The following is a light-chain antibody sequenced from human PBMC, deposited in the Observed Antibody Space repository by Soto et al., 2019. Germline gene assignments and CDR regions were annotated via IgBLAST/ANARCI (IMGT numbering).Light chain of an antibody. CDR3: QSYDSSLSAWV. J-gene: IGLJ3*02. V-gene: IGLV1-40*01. CDR2: INR. CDR1: SSNTGAGYD. Sequence: QSVLTQSPSVSGAPGQRVTISCTGSSSNTGAGYDVHWYQQFPGTAPKLLIYINRNRPSGVPDRFSGSKSGTSASLAITGLQAEDEADYYCQSYDSSLSAWVFGGGTKVTVL.